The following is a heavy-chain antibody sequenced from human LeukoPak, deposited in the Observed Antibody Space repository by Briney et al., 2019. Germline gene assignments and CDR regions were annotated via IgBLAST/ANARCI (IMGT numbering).Heavy chain of an antibody. CDR1: GFTFTSYV. Sequence: GGSLRLSCAASGFTFTSYVMNWVRQAPGQGLEWVSTIADSGGDTYYADSVKGRFTVSRDDSENTLYLQMHSLRAEDTVTYYCAKSSHSNAWDDFDYWGQGTLVTVSS. V-gene: IGHV3-23*01. CDR2: IADSGGDT. CDR3: AKSSHSNAWDDFDY. D-gene: IGHD5-18*01. J-gene: IGHJ4*02.